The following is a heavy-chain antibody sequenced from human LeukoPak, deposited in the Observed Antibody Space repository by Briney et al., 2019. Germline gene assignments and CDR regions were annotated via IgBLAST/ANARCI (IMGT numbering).Heavy chain of an antibody. CDR1: GGSISTYY. CDR3: ARDYSRNYYDSGSFQIKGNWLDP. D-gene: IGHD3-22*01. J-gene: IGHJ5*02. CDR2: IYYSGST. Sequence: SETLSLTCTVSGGSISTYYWSWVRQSPGKGLEWIGYIYYSGSTNYNPSRKSRVTISVDTSKNQFSLKLSSLTAADTAVYYCARDYSRNYYDSGSFQIKGNWLDPWGQGTLVTVSS. V-gene: IGHV4-59*01.